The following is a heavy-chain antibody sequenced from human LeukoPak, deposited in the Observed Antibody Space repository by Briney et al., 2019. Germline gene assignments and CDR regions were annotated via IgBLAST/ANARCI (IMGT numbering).Heavy chain of an antibody. D-gene: IGHD3-9*01. CDR2: ISAYSGNT. CDR3: AREDLHRRYFGWKIPSD. V-gene: IGHV1-18*01. Sequence: ASVKVSCKASGYTFTSYGISWVRQAPGQGLEWMGWISAYSGNTNYAQKLQGRVTMTTDTSTSTAYMELRSLRSDDTAVYYCAREDLHRRYFGWKIPSDWGQGTLVTVSS. J-gene: IGHJ4*02. CDR1: GYTFTSYG.